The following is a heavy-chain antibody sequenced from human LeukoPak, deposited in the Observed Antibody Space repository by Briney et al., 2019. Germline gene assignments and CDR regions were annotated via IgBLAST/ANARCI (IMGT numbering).Heavy chain of an antibody. Sequence: PGGSLRLSCAASGFTFSSYSMNWVRQAPGKGLEWVSAISGSGGSTYYADSVKGRFTISRDNSKNTLYLQMNSLRAEDTAVYYCAKDLMRFGELLYGNNDYWGQGTLVTVSS. CDR3: AKDLMRFGELLYGNNDY. D-gene: IGHD3-10*01. J-gene: IGHJ4*02. CDR1: GFTFSSYS. CDR2: ISGSGGST. V-gene: IGHV3-23*01.